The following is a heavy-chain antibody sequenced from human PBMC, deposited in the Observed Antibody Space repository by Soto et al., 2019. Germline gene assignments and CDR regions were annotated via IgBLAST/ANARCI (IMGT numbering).Heavy chain of an antibody. CDR1: GFTFISYA. D-gene: IGHD2-2*01. J-gene: IGHJ5*02. V-gene: IGHV3-23*01. CDR3: AKTANFVVVPAAINWFDP. Sequence: PGWSLRLSCASSGFTFISYAMSWVRQAPGKGLEWVSAISGSGGSTYYADSVKGRFTISRDNSKNTLYLQMNSLRAEDTAVYYCAKTANFVVVPAAINWFDPWGQGTLVTVSS. CDR2: ISGSGGST.